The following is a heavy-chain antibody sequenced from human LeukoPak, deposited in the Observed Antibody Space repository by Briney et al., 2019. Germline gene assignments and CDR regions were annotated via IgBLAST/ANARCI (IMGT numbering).Heavy chain of an antibody. CDR1: GFTFSSYA. CDR3: ATPSLLDGAHYLPEYFQH. Sequence: RGSLRLSCAASGFTFSSYAMSWVHQAPGKGLEWVSAISGSGGSTYYADSVKGRFTISRDNSKNTLYLQMNSLRAEDTAVYYCATPSLLDGAHYLPEYFQHWGQGTLLTVSS. V-gene: IGHV3-23*01. CDR2: ISGSGGST. J-gene: IGHJ1*01. D-gene: IGHD4/OR15-4a*01.